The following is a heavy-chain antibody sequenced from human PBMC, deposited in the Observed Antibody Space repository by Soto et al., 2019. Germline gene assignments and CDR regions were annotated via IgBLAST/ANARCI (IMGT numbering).Heavy chain of an antibody. CDR3: TIAWEITVSTWSFGGF. J-gene: IGHJ4*02. V-gene: IGHV1-69*02. CDR1: GGTFSPYT. CDR2: IIPFHGVT. D-gene: IGHD3-10*01. Sequence: QVQLVQSGAEVKKPGSSVKVSCKASGGTFSPYTINWVRQAPGQGLEWMGRIIPFHGVTNYAQKFQARVTITADKSTSTAYMELSGLRFEDTAMYYCTIAWEITVSTWSFGGFWGRGTLVTVSS.